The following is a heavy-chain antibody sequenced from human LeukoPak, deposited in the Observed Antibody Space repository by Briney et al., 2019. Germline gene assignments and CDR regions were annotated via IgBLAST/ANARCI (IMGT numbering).Heavy chain of an antibody. CDR2: INPSGGST. V-gene: IGHV1-46*01. D-gene: IGHD6-19*01. CDR1: GYTFTSYY. CDR3: ARAISPYSSGWYYGY. J-gene: IGHJ4*02. Sequence: ASVKVSCKASGYTFTSYYMHWVRQAPGQGLEWMGIINPSGGSTSYAQKFQGRVTMTRDMSTSTVYMELSSLRSEDTAVYYCARAISPYSSGWYYGYWGQGTLVTVSS.